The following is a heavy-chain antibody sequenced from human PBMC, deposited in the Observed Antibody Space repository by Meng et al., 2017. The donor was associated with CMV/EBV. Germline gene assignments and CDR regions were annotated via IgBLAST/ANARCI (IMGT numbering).Heavy chain of an antibody. D-gene: IGHD3-22*01. V-gene: IGHV3-23*01. CDR2: ISGSGGST. J-gene: IGHJ4*02. Sequence: GGSLRLSCAASGFTFSSYAMSWVRQAPGKGLEWVSAISGSGGSTYYADSVKGRFTISRDNSKNTLYLQMKNLRAQDTAVYYCASTPQYYSDGSGYLVSGGNWGQGTLVTVSS. CDR1: GFTFSSYA. CDR3: ASTPQYYSDGSGYLVSGGN.